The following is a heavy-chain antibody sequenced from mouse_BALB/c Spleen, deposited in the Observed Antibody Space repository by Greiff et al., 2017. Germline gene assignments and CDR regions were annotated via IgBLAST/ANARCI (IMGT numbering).Heavy chain of an antibody. D-gene: IGHD1-1*01. V-gene: IGHV1S81*02. J-gene: IGHJ2*01. CDR2: INPSNGRT. Sequence: QVQLKQPGAELVKPGASVKLSCKASGYTFTSYWMHWVKQRPGQGLEWIGEINPSNGRTNYNEKFKSKATLTVDKSSSTAYMQLSSLTSEDSAVYYCARPYYAYFDYWGQGTTLTVSS. CDR1: GYTFTSYW. CDR3: ARPYYAYFDY.